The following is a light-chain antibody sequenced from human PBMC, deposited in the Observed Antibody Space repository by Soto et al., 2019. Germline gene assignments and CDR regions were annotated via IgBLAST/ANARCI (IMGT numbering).Light chain of an antibody. V-gene: IGLV1-40*01. CDR3: QSYDSSLRSYV. Sequence: QSVLTQPPSVSGAPGQRVTISCTGSNSNIGAGSDVHWYQHLPGTAPKLLIYGNTNRPSGVPDRFSGSQSGTSASLAITGLQAEDEADYYCQSYDSSLRSYVFGAGTKVTV. CDR2: GNT. CDR1: NSNIGAGSD. J-gene: IGLJ1*01.